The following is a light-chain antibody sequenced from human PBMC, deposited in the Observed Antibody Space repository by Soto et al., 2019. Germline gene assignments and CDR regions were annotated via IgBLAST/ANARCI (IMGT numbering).Light chain of an antibody. Sequence: EIVLTQSPGTLSLSPGERATLSCGASQSVTSNYLAWYQQKPGQAPRLLIYGVSSRATGIPDRFSGSGSGTDFTLTISRLEPEDFAVYYCQQYGISPRTFGQGTKVDIK. J-gene: IGKJ1*01. V-gene: IGKV3-20*01. CDR2: GVS. CDR1: QSVTSNY. CDR3: QQYGISPRT.